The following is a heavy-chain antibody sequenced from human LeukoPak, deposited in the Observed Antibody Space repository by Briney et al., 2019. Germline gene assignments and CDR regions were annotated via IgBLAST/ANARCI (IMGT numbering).Heavy chain of an antibody. D-gene: IGHD3-22*01. Sequence: SETLSLTCTVSGGSISSYYWSWIRQPPGKGLEWIGYIYYSGSTNYNPSLTSRVTISVDTSKNQFSLKLSSVTAADTAVYYCARDRYYYDSSGYSNWFDPWGQGTLVTVSS. J-gene: IGHJ5*02. V-gene: IGHV4-59*01. CDR3: ARDRYYYDSSGYSNWFDP. CDR1: GGSISSYY. CDR2: IYYSGST.